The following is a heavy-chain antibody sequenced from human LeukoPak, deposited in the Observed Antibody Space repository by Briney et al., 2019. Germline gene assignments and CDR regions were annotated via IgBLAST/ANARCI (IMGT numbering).Heavy chain of an antibody. J-gene: IGHJ6*02. CDR3: ARGRSRVDV. CDR1: GFTFSNYD. Sequence: GGSLRLSCAASGFTFSNYDLHWVRQATGEGLEWVPGISTAGDTYYPVSVEGRFTISRDNAKNALYLQMNSLRAGDTAVYYCARGRSRVDVWGQGTTVTVSS. V-gene: IGHV3-13*04. CDR2: ISTAGDT.